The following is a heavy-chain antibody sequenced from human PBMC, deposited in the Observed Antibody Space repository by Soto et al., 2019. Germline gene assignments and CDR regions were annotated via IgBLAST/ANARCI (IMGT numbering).Heavy chain of an antibody. CDR3: ARDRGSYRSSWYLYY. CDR2: ISSSSSYI. J-gene: IGHJ4*02. V-gene: IGHV3-21*01. CDR1: GFTFSSYS. Sequence: EVQLVESGGGLVKPGGSLRLSCAASGFTFSSYSMNWVRQAPGKGLEWVSSISSSSSYIYYADSVKGQFTISRDNAKNSLYLQMNSLRAEDTAVYYCARDRGSYRSSWYLYYWGQGTLVTVSS. D-gene: IGHD6-13*01.